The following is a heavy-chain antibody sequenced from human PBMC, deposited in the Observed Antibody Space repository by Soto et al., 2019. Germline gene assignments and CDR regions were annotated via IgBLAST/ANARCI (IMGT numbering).Heavy chain of an antibody. Sequence: EVKVVESGGGLVPPGGSLRLSCAASGFTFTTYWMHWVRQVPGKGLVWVSRIKGDGSSLSYADSVRGRFTISRDNVENTVYLQMGSLRADDTAVYYCARGLKNYYGVDVWGQGTTVTVSS. J-gene: IGHJ6*02. CDR1: GFTFTTYW. V-gene: IGHV3-74*01. CDR2: IKGDGSSL. CDR3: ARGLKNYYGVDV.